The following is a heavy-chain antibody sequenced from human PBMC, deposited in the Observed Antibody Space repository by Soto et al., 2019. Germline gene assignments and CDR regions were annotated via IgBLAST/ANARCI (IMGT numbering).Heavy chain of an antibody. J-gene: IGHJ3*02. CDR1: GGSISSSSYY. D-gene: IGHD6-19*01. Sequence: QLQLQESGPGLVKPSETLSLTCTVSGGSISSSSYYWGWIRQPPGKGLEWIGSIYYSGSTYYNPSLKSRVTRSVDTSKNQFSLKLSSVTAADTAVYYCAVRQWLVDDAFDIWGQGTMVTVSS. V-gene: IGHV4-39*01. CDR3: AVRQWLVDDAFDI. CDR2: IYYSGST.